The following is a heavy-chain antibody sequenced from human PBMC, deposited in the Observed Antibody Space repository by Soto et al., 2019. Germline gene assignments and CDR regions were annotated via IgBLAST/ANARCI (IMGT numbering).Heavy chain of an antibody. CDR1: GYIFTSYY. CDR2: INPNTGGT. D-gene: IGHD3-10*01. Sequence: SSVKVSCKASGYIFTSYYVHWVRQVPGQGLEWMGWINPNTGGTNYAQRFEGRVTMTRDTSISTAYMELSRLTSDDTAIYFCASVRPRRECHPWGQGLLFTVSP. CDR3: ASVRPRRECHP. J-gene: IGHJ5*02. V-gene: IGHV1-2*02.